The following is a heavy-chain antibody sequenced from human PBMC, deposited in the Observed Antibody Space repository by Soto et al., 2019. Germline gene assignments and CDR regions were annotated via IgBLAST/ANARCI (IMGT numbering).Heavy chain of an antibody. CDR1: GFTFSSYG. Sequence: QVQLVESGGGVVQPGRSLRLSCAASGFTFSSYGMRWVRQAPGKGLEWVAVISYDGSNKYYADSVKGRFTISRDNSKNTLYLQMNSLRAEDTAVYYCAKDGYGDYVFSSYYYYGMDVWGQGTTVTVSS. J-gene: IGHJ6*02. V-gene: IGHV3-30*18. CDR3: AKDGYGDYVFSSYYYYGMDV. CDR2: ISYDGSNK. D-gene: IGHD4-17*01.